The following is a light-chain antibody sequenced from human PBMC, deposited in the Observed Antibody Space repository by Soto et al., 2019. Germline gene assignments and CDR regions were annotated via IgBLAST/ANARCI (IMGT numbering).Light chain of an antibody. J-gene: IGKJ4*01. Sequence: ESVLTQSPATLSLSPGERATLSCRASQSVGSSLVWYQQKPGQAPRLLIHGASTRATGIPARFRGSGSGTEFTLTINSLQSEDFAVYYCQQHNSWPLTFGGGTNVDIK. CDR3: QQHNSWPLT. CDR2: GAS. CDR1: QSVGSS. V-gene: IGKV3-15*01.